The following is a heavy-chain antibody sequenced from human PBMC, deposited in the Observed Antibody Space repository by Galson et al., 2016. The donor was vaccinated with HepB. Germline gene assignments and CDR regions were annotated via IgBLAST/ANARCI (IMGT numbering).Heavy chain of an antibody. J-gene: IGHJ6*02. CDR3: ARGYYNAMDV. CDR2: LMHVGGEK. V-gene: IGHV3-30-3*01. Sequence: SLRLSCAASGFSLRSYGMQWVRQAPGKGLEWVAVLMHVGGEKDYGDSVKGRFTISRDDSKNTLHLQMNSLRGDDTAVYYCARGYYNAMDVWGQGATVTVSS. CDR1: GFSLRSYG.